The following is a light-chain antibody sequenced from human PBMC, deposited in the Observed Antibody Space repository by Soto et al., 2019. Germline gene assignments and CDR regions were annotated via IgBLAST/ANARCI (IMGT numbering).Light chain of an antibody. J-gene: IGKJ4*01. CDR3: QQSYTSPVT. CDR2: GAS. V-gene: IGKV1-39*01. Sequence: DIQMTQSPSSLSASLGDRVTFTCRASHSISSYLDWYQHKPGKAPSLLIYGASSWHSGVPSRFSGGGSGTDFTLTISSLEPEDFATYYCQQSYTSPVTFGGGTKVDI. CDR1: HSISSY.